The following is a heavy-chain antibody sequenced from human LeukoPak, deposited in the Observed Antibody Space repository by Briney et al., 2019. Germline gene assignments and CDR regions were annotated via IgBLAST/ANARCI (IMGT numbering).Heavy chain of an antibody. CDR1: GFAFSSYA. V-gene: IGHV3-23*01. J-gene: IGHJ4*02. Sequence: GTSLRLSCAASGFAFSSYAMSWVRQAPGKGLEWVSAISGSGGSTYYADSVKGRFTISRDNSKNTLYLQMNSLRAEDTAVYYCAKDTEQQLAYYFDYWGQGTLVTVSS. D-gene: IGHD6-13*01. CDR2: ISGSGGST. CDR3: AKDTEQQLAYYFDY.